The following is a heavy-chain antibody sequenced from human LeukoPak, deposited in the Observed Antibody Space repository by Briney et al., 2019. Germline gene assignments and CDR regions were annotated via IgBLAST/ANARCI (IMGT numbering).Heavy chain of an antibody. Sequence: SETLSLTCTVSGGSMTSYYWSWIRQPPEKGLEWIGSIYYSGSTNYNASLKSRVTISVDTSKNQFSLKLNSVTAADTAVYCCARAYTYAVYWGQGTLVTVSS. CDR2: IYYSGST. J-gene: IGHJ4*02. CDR3: ARAYTYAVY. V-gene: IGHV4-59*01. D-gene: IGHD5-18*01. CDR1: GGSMTSYY.